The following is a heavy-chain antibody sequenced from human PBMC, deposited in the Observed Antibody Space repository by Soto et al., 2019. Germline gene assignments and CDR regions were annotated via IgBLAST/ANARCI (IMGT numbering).Heavy chain of an antibody. CDR2: INAGNGNT. CDR3: ARYFWSGYYHFDG. Sequence: ASVKVSCKASGYTFTSYYMHWVRQAPGQGLEGMGWINAGNGNTKYSQKFQGRVTITTDTSASTAYMELSSLRSEDTAVYYCARYFWSGYYHFDGWGQGILVTVAS. D-gene: IGHD3-3*01. J-gene: IGHJ4*02. CDR1: GYTFTSYY. V-gene: IGHV1-3*01.